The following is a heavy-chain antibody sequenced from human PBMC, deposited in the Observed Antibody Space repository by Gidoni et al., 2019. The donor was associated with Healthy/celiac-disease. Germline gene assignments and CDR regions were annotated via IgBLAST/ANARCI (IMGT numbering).Heavy chain of an antibody. Sequence: QVQLVESGGGVVQPGRSLRLSCAASGFTFSSYGMHWVRQAPGKGLEWVAVIWYDGSNKYYADSVKGRFTISRDNSKNTLYLQMNSLRAEDTAVYYCARVGEYCSGGSCGRPLDYWGQGTLVTVSS. V-gene: IGHV3-33*01. CDR1: GFTFSSYG. J-gene: IGHJ4*02. D-gene: IGHD2-15*01. CDR2: IWYDGSNK. CDR3: ARVGEYCSGGSCGRPLDY.